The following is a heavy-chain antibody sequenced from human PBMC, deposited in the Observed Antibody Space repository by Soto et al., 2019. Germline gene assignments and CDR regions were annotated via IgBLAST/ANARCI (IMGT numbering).Heavy chain of an antibody. Sequence: QVQLVESGGGVVQPGRSLRLSCAASGFTFSNYGMHWVRQAPGKGLEWVAVIWYDGTNKYYADSVKGRFTIPRDNSENPLHLQMHSLRAEDTAVYYWARTYFFGSGSRHFDYWGQGTLVTVSS. CDR3: ARTYFFGSGSRHFDY. V-gene: IGHV3-33*01. CDR1: GFTFSNYG. D-gene: IGHD3-10*01. CDR2: IWYDGTNK. J-gene: IGHJ4*02.